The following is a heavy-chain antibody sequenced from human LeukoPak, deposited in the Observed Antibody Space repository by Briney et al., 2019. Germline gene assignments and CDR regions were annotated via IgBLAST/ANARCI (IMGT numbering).Heavy chain of an antibody. CDR1: GFTFNKFA. J-gene: IGHJ4*02. Sequence: SGGSLRLSCAASGFTFNKFAMSWVRQAPGKGLEWVSAIIGSGGSTSNADSVMGRFTISRDNSKSMLYLQMNSLRAEDTAVYYCAKESPRGYSFDFWGQGTLVTVSS. D-gene: IGHD5-18*01. CDR2: IIGSGGST. CDR3: AKESPRGYSFDF. V-gene: IGHV3-23*01.